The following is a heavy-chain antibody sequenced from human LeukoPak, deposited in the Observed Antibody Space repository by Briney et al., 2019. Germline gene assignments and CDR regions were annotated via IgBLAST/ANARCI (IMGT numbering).Heavy chain of an antibody. V-gene: IGHV4-38-2*01. Sequence: SEALSLTCAVSGYSISSGYYWGWIRQPPGKGLEWIGSIYHSGSTYYNPSLKSRVTISVDTSKNQFSLKLSSVTAADTAVYYCAICSSTRTHAFDIWGQGTMVTVSS. CDR1: GYSISSGYY. CDR3: AICSSTRTHAFDI. D-gene: IGHD2-2*01. CDR2: IYHSGST. J-gene: IGHJ3*02.